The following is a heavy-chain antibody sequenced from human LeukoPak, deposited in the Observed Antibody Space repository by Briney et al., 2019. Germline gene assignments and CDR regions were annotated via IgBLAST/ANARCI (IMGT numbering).Heavy chain of an antibody. V-gene: IGHV1-2*02. Sequence: ASVKVSCKASGYTFTGYYMHWVRQAPGQGLEWMGWINPNSGGTNYAQKFQGRVTMTRDTSISAAYMELSRLRPDDTAVYYCAREQAVGDRHQKLFDYWGQGTLVTVSS. J-gene: IGHJ4*02. CDR1: GYTFTGYY. D-gene: IGHD3-10*01. CDR2: INPNSGGT. CDR3: AREQAVGDRHQKLFDY.